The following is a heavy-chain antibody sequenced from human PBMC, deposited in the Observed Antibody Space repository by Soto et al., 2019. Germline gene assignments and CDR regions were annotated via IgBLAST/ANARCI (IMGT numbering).Heavy chain of an antibody. CDR3: AKNSGWFNT. J-gene: IGHJ5*02. D-gene: IGHD3-10*01. CDR1: GFPFSSTD. Sequence: HLLQSGGGLIQPGGSLTLSCAASGFPFSSTDMTWVRQAPGKGLEWGSTISGSGEITYYADSVKGRFTISRDNSMNTVYLRMNSLRADDTSLYYCAKNSGWFNTWGQGALVTVSS. V-gene: IGHV3-23*01. CDR2: ISGSGEIT.